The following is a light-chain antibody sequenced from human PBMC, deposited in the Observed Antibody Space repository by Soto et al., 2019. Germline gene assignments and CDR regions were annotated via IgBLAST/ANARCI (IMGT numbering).Light chain of an antibody. CDR2: GAS. CDR3: QQYDTSPRT. J-gene: IGKJ1*01. Sequence: EIVMTQSPASLSVPPGERATLSCRASQSVSTNFAWYLQKPGQAPRLLIYGASTRATAVPARFTASGSGTELTLSISSLQSDEFGVYYCQQYDTSPRTLGQETKVDIK. CDR1: QSVSTN. V-gene: IGKV3-15*01.